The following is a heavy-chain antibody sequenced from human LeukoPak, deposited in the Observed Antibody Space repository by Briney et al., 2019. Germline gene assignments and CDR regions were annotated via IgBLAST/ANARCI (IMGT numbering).Heavy chain of an antibody. CDR1: GGSISSYY. CDR2: IYTSGST. CDR3: ARASLYDSSGYYRPWFDP. J-gene: IGHJ5*02. Sequence: SETLSLTCTVSGGSISSYYWSWIRQPAGKGLEWIGRIYTSGSTNYNPSLKSRVSMSVDTQKNQLSLKLSSVTAAETAVYYCARASLYDSSGYYRPWFDPWGQGTLVTVSS. D-gene: IGHD3-22*01. V-gene: IGHV4-4*07.